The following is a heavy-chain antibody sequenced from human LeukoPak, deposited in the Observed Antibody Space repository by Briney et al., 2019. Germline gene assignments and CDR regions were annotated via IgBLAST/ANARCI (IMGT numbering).Heavy chain of an antibody. J-gene: IGHJ6*03. CDR1: GGSISSGSYY. CDR2: IYTSGST. CDR3: ARTTEGGYTYDYFYYYYMDV. Sequence: PSETLSLTCSVSGGSISSGSYYRSWIRQPAGKGLEWIGRIYTSGSTNYNPSLKSRVTISIDTSKRQFSLKLSSVTAADTAVYYCARTTEGGYTYDYFYYYYMDVWGKGTTVTISS. D-gene: IGHD5-18*01. V-gene: IGHV4-61*02.